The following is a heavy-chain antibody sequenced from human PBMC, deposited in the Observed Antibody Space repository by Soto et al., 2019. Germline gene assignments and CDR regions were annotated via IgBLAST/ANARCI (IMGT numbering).Heavy chain of an antibody. CDR3: ARVDYGGNPYYYYGMDV. CDR2: IIPIFGTA. V-gene: IGHV1-69*01. J-gene: IGHJ6*02. D-gene: IGHD4-17*01. CDR1: GGTFSSYA. Sequence: QVQLVQSGAEVKKPGSSVKVSCKASGGTFSSYAISWVRQAPGQGLEWMGGIIPIFGTANYAQKFQGRVTITADESTSTAYMELSSLRYEDTAVYYCARVDYGGNPYYYYGMDVWGQGTTVTVSS.